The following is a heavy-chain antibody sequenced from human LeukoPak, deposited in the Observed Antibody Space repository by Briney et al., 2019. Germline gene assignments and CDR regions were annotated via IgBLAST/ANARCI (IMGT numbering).Heavy chain of an antibody. CDR2: ISGSGGST. D-gene: IGHD3-10*01. CDR3: AKDRSYYGSGSSPGY. Sequence: GGSLRLSCAASGFTFSNAWMSWVRQAPGKGLEWVSAISGSGGSTYYADSVKGRFTISRDNSKNTLYLQMNSLRAEDTAVYYCAKDRSYYGSGSSPGYWGQGTLVTVSS. V-gene: IGHV3-23*01. CDR1: GFTFSNAW. J-gene: IGHJ4*02.